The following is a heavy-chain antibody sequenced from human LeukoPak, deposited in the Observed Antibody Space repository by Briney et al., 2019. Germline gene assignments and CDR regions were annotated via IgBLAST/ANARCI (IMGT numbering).Heavy chain of an antibody. CDR2: IYHSGST. J-gene: IGHJ4*02. Sequence: SQTLSLTCAVSGGSISSGGYSWSWIRQPPGKGLEWIGYIYHSGSTYYNPSLKSRVTISVDRSKNQFSLKLSSVTAADTAVYYCARSVISPSQRYYFDYWGQGTLVTVSS. D-gene: IGHD2-21*01. V-gene: IGHV4-30-2*01. CDR3: ARSVISPSQRYYFDY. CDR1: GGSISSGGYS.